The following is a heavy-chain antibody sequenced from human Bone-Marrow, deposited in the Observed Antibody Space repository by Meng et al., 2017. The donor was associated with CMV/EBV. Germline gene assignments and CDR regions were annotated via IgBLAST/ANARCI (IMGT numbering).Heavy chain of an antibody. CDR1: GYTFTGYY. Sequence: ASVKVSCKASGYTFTGYYIHWVRQAPGQGLEWMGWINPNSGGTSYAQKFQGRVTMTRDTSISTAYMELSRLRSDDTAVYYCARDPSLRRFLEWLLDYWGQGTLVNGAS. D-gene: IGHD3-3*01. CDR2: INPNSGGT. V-gene: IGHV1-2*02. CDR3: ARDPSLRRFLEWLLDY. J-gene: IGHJ4*02.